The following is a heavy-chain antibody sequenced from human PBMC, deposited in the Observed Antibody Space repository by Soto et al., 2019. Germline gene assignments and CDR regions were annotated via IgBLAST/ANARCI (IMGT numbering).Heavy chain of an antibody. J-gene: IGHJ5*02. V-gene: IGHV1-18*01. CDR1: GYTFTSYG. D-gene: IGHD6-6*01. CDR3: ARKYSSSSWFDP. Sequence: QVQLVKSGAEVKKPGASVKVSCKASGYTFTSYGISWVRQAPGQGLEWMGWIRTYNDDTNYAQQLQGRVTMTTDTSTSTAYMELRSLRSDDTAVYYCARKYSSSSWFDPWFQGTLVPVSS. CDR2: IRTYNDDT.